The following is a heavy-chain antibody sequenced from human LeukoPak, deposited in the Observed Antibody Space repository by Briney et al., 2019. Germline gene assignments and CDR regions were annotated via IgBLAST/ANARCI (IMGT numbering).Heavy chain of an antibody. J-gene: IGHJ4*02. D-gene: IGHD3-16*01. CDR1: EFTFSNAW. CDR3: AGRRVLDASFDY. Sequence: GGSLRLSCAASEFTFSNAWMSWVRQAPGKGLEWVSVIYSGDNTYYVESVKGRFTISRDNSKNTLFLQMNRLRAEDTAVYYCAGRRVLDASFDYWGQGTLVTVSS. CDR2: IYSGDNT. V-gene: IGHV3-66*02.